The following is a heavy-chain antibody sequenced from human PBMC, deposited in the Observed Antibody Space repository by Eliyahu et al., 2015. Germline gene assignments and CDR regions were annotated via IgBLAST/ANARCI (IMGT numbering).Heavy chain of an antibody. CDR3: AREEEYCSGGSCSAQFDY. CDR2: ISSSGSTI. V-gene: IGHV3-11*01. J-gene: IGHJ4*02. CDR1: GFXFSXYY. D-gene: IGHD2-15*01. Sequence: QVQLVESGGGLVKPGGSLRLSCXASGFXFSXYYXXWIRQAPGKGLEWVSYISSSGSTIYYADSVKGRFTISRDNAKNSLYLQMNSLRAEDTAVYYCAREEEYCSGGSCSAQFDYWGQGTLVTVSS.